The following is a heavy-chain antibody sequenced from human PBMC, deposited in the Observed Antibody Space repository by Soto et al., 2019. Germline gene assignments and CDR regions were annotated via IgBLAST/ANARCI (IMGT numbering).Heavy chain of an antibody. CDR3: AIDRISAAAGYFDY. D-gene: IGHD6-13*01. CDR1: GFXFSSYA. J-gene: IGHJ4*02. CDR2: ISYDGSNK. Sequence: SLRLSCAASGFXFSSYAMHWVLQAPGKGLEWVAVISYDGSNKYYADSVKGRFTISRDNSKNTLYLQMNSLRAEDTAVYYCAIDRISAAAGYFDYWGQGTLVTVSS. V-gene: IGHV3-30-3*01.